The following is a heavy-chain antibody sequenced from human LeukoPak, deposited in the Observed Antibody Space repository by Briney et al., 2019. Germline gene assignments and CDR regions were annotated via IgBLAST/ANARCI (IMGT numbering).Heavy chain of an antibody. V-gene: IGHV3-23*01. D-gene: IGHD4-17*01. CDR3: AKDVDYGDYVVS. CDR2: ISSGGDTT. J-gene: IGHJ4*02. Sequence: GGSLRLSCAASGFTFNNYAMSWVRQAPGRGLEWVSAISSGGDTTYYADSVKGRFTISRDNSKNTLYLQMNSLRAEDTAIYYCAKDVDYGDYVVSWGQGTLVTVSS. CDR1: GFTFNNYA.